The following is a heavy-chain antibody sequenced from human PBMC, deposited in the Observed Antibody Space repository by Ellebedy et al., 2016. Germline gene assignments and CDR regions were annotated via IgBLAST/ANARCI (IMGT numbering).Heavy chain of an antibody. CDR1: GFTYGDYG. CDR3: TRSAALKVAAPEFDY. J-gene: IGHJ4*02. CDR2: INWNGRST. D-gene: IGHD1-26*01. V-gene: IGHV3-20*04. Sequence: GGSLRLSCEVSGFTYGDYGMSWVRQAPGKGLEWVSGINWNGRSTGYADSAKGRFTISRDNAKKTLYLQMNSLRADATAMYYCTRSAALKVAAPEFDYWGQGALVTVSS.